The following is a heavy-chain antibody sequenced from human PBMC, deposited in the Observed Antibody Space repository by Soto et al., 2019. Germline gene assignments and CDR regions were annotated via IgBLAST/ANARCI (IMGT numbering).Heavy chain of an antibody. V-gene: IGHV1-2*02. CDR3: AGGAFQPSGWLDP. CDR1: GYPYSGYY. D-gene: IGHD3-10*01. CDR2: INPNSNGT. J-gene: IGHJ5*02. Sequence: ASVKVSCKASGYPYSGYYIHWVRQAPGQGLEWMGWINPNSNGTNYAQKFQGRVTMTSDTSISTAYMELSRLRSDDTAVYYCAGGAFQPSGWLDPWGQGTLVTVSS.